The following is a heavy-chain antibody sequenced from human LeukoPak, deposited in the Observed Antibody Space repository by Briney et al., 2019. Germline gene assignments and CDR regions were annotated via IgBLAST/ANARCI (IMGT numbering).Heavy chain of an antibody. V-gene: IGHV3-23*01. CDR2: ISGNGDNT. J-gene: IGHJ2*01. CDR3: ARRIAGTATGGYFEP. CDR1: GFTFNSYA. Sequence: SGGSLRLSCAASGFTFNSYAMNWVRQTPGKGLEWVSAISGNGDNTYYADSVKGRFTISRDNAKSSLYLQMNSLRADDTAVYYCARRIAGTATGGYFEPWGRGTLVSVSS. D-gene: IGHD6-19*01.